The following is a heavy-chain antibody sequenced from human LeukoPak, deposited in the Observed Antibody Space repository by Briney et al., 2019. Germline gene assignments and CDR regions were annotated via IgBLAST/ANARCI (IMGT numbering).Heavy chain of an antibody. J-gene: IGHJ4*02. CDR2: INPNSGGT. Sequence: GALVKVSCKASGYTFTGYYIHWVRQAPGQGLEWMGWINPNSGGTNYAQKFQGRVTMTRDTSISTAYMELSRLRSDDTAVYYCARASEVAARELFPCGYWGQGTLVTVSS. D-gene: IGHD6-6*01. CDR3: ARASEVAARELFPCGY. CDR1: GYTFTGYY. V-gene: IGHV1-2*02.